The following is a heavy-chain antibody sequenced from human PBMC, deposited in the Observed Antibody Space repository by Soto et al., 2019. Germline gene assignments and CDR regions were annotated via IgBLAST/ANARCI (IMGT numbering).Heavy chain of an antibody. CDR2: ISGSGGNT. J-gene: IGHJ4*02. CDR3: AKSLTTVTTVFDC. D-gene: IGHD4-17*01. Sequence: VGSLSLSCAASGLTSSTYAMSWVRQAPGKGLEWVSGISGSGGNTYYADSVKGRFTISRDNSKNMLYLQMNSLRAEDTAVYYCAKSLTTVTTVFDCWRQGTPVTVSS. CDR1: GLTSSTYA. V-gene: IGHV3-23*01.